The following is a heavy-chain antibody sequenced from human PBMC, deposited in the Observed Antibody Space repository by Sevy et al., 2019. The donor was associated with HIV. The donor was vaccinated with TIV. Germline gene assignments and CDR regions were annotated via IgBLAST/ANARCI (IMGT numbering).Heavy chain of an antibody. Sequence: GGSVRLSCAASGFTFSSYAMHWVRQAPGKGVEWVAVISYDGSNKYYADSVKGRFTISRDNSKNTLYLQMNSLRAEDTAVYYCARRRYSSGWENFDYWGQGTLVTVSS. D-gene: IGHD6-19*01. J-gene: IGHJ4*02. CDR2: ISYDGSNK. CDR3: ARRRYSSGWENFDY. CDR1: GFTFSSYA. V-gene: IGHV3-30-3*01.